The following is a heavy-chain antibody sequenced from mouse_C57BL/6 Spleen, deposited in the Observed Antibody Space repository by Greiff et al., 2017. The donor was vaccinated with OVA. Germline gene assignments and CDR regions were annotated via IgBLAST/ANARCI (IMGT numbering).Heavy chain of an antibody. CDR2: INPGSGGT. J-gene: IGHJ2*01. Sequence: QVQLQQSGAELVRPGTSVKVSCKASGYAFTNYLIEWVKQRPGQGLEWIGVINPGSGGTNYNEKFKGKATLTADKSSSTAYMQLSSLTSEDSAVYFCAREEYYYGSSYGYFDYWGQGTTLTVSS. CDR1: GYAFTNYL. D-gene: IGHD1-1*01. V-gene: IGHV1-54*01. CDR3: AREEYYYGSSYGYFDY.